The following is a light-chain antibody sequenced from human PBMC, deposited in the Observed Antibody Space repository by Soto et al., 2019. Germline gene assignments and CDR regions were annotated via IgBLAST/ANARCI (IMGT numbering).Light chain of an antibody. V-gene: IGLV1-47*01. J-gene: IGLJ2*01. CDR2: RSD. CDR1: SSTFANNY. CDR3: AAYTGNWNGPV. Sequence: SALTQPPSVSGTPGQRVSISCSGDSSTFANNYVHWYQQVPGAAPKLLIYRSDQRPSGIPERFSGSKSGTSASLTISGLRPEDEARYYCAAYTGNWNGPVFGGGTKLTVL.